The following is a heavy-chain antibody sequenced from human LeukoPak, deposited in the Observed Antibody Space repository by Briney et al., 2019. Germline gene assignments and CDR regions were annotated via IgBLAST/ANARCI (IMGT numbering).Heavy chain of an antibody. D-gene: IGHD3-3*01. V-gene: IGHV3-23*01. Sequence: GGSLRLSCAASAFTFRSYAMSWVRQAPGKGLEWLSVISGSGGSTYYADSVKGRFTISRVNSKNTLYLQMNSLRAEDTAVYYCAKDENFNWFDPWGQGTLVTVSS. CDR2: ISGSGGST. CDR3: AKDENFNWFDP. CDR1: AFTFRSYA. J-gene: IGHJ5*02.